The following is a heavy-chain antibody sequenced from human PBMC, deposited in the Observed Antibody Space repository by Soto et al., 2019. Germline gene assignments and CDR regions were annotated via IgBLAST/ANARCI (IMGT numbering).Heavy chain of an antibody. Sequence: QVQLVQSGAEEKKPGASVKVSCKASGYTFASYAMHWVRQAPGQRVEWMGRINAGNGNTKYSQKFQGRVTITRDTSASTAYMERSSLRAEDTAVYYSARWVGKQWLVRRPHWFDPWGQGTLVAVSS. CDR2: INAGNGNT. D-gene: IGHD6-19*01. CDR1: GYTFASYA. V-gene: IGHV1-3*05. CDR3: ARWVGKQWLVRRPHWFDP. J-gene: IGHJ5*02.